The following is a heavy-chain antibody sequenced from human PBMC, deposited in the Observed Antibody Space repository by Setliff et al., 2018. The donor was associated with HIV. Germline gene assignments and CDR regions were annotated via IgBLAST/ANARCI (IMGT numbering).Heavy chain of an antibody. V-gene: IGHV3-21*01. J-gene: IGHJ6*02. CDR3: ARDVSWRVRTYIDYYGMDV. CDR1: GFTFSSYS. CDR2: ISSSSRSK. D-gene: IGHD3-3*01. Sequence: PGGSLRLSCAASGFTFSSYSMNWVRQAPGKGLEWVSSISSSSRSKYYADSVKGRFTISRDNAKNSLYLQMNSLTAEDTAVYYCARDVSWRVRTYIDYYGMDVWGQGTAVTVSS.